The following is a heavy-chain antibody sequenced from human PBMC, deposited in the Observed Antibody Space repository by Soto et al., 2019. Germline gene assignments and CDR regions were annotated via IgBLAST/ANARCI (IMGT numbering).Heavy chain of an antibody. Sequence: EVQLVESGGSLVQPGGSLRLSCAASGFTFSSDSMNWVRQAPGKRLEWVSYISSSSSTIYYADSVKGRFTISRDNAKNSLYQQMNSLRDEDTAVYYCARDPLTHYGMDVWGQGTTVTVSS. CDR1: GFTFSSDS. CDR2: ISSSSSTI. CDR3: ARDPLTHYGMDV. V-gene: IGHV3-48*02. J-gene: IGHJ6*02.